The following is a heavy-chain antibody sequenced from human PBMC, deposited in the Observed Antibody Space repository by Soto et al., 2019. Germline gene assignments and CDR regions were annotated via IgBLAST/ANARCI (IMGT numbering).Heavy chain of an antibody. Sequence: QVQLQESGPGLVKPSETLSLTCTVSGGSISSYCCSWVRQPPGDGLEWIANICNRVGTNYNPSLKSQVVISVDRPRNQFSLQLRSVTAADTEVYYCAYGVGRYGRNLDYWGQGKLVNVS. CDR1: GGSISSYC. V-gene: IGHV4-59*01. D-gene: IGHD1-26*01. J-gene: IGHJ4*02. CDR3: AYGVGRYGRNLDY. CDR2: ICNRVGT.